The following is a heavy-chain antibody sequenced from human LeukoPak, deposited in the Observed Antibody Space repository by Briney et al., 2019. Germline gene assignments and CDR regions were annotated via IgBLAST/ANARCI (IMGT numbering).Heavy chain of an antibody. CDR3: ARGSLTTVTRLGAFDI. Sequence: GGSLRLSRAASGFTFSSYAMHWVRQAPGKGLEWVAVISYDGSNKYYADSVKGRFTISRDNPKNTLYLQMNSLRAEDTAVYYCARGSLTTVTRLGAFDIWGQGTMVTVSS. CDR2: ISYDGSNK. CDR1: GFTFSSYA. J-gene: IGHJ3*02. V-gene: IGHV3-30*04. D-gene: IGHD4-17*01.